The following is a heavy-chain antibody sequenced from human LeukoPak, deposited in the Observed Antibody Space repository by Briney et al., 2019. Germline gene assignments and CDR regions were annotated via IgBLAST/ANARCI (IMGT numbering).Heavy chain of an antibody. Sequence: ASVKVSCKASGYTFTSYAMNWGRQAPGQGLEWMGWINTNTGNPTYAQGFTGRFVFSLDTSVSTAYLQISSLKAEDTAVYYCARDSDITFGGVIALDYWGQGTLVTVSS. CDR3: ARDSDITFGGVIALDY. V-gene: IGHV7-4-1*02. CDR1: GYTFTSYA. CDR2: INTNTGNP. J-gene: IGHJ4*02. D-gene: IGHD3-16*02.